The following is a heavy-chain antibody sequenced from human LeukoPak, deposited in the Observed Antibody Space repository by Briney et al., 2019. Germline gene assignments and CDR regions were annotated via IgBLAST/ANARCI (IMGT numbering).Heavy chain of an antibody. CDR3: ARNKQQLVFLSWFDP. CDR1: GFTFSSYA. D-gene: IGHD6-13*01. Sequence: GGSLRLSCAASGFTFSSYAMHWVRQAPGKGLEWVAVISYDGSNKYYADSVKGRFTISRDNSKNTLYLQMNSPRAEDTAVYYCARNKQQLVFLSWFDPWGQGTLVTVSS. J-gene: IGHJ5*02. CDR2: ISYDGSNK. V-gene: IGHV3-30-3*01.